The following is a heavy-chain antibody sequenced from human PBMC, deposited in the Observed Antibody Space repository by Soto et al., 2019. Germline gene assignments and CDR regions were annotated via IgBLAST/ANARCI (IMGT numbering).Heavy chain of an antibody. CDR1: GFTFSSYA. Sequence: GGSLRLSCAASGFTFSSYAMSWVRQAPGKGLEWVSAISGSGGSTYYADSVKGRFTISRDNSKNTLYLQMNSLRAEDTAVYYCAKDMAIVVVVAPYYYYGMDVWGQGTTVTVSS. V-gene: IGHV3-23*01. D-gene: IGHD2-15*01. J-gene: IGHJ6*02. CDR2: ISGSGGST. CDR3: AKDMAIVVVVAPYYYYGMDV.